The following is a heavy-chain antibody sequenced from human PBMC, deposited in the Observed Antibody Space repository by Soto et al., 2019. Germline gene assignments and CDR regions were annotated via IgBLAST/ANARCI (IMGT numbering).Heavy chain of an antibody. CDR3: ARGEYSSGWYRGWFDP. V-gene: IGHV1-3*01. J-gene: IGHJ5*02. Sequence: GASVKVSCKASGYTFTSYAMHWVRQAPGQRLEWMGWINAGNGNTKYPQKFQGRVTITRDTSASTAYMELSSLRSEDTAVYYCARGEYSSGWYRGWFDPWGQGTLVTVSS. CDR2: INAGNGNT. CDR1: GYTFTSYA. D-gene: IGHD6-19*01.